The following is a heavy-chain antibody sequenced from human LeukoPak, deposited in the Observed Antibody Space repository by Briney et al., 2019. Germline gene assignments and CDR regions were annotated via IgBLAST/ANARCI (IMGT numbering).Heavy chain of an antibody. CDR3: ANGDSSGPDDAFDI. Sequence: GGSLRLSCAASGFTFSSYGVHWVRQAPGKGLEWVAVIWYDGSNKYYADSVKGRFTISRDNSKNTLYLQMNSLRAEDTAVYYCANGDSSGPDDAFDIWGQGTMVTVSS. V-gene: IGHV3-33*06. J-gene: IGHJ3*02. D-gene: IGHD3-22*01. CDR1: GFTFSSYG. CDR2: IWYDGSNK.